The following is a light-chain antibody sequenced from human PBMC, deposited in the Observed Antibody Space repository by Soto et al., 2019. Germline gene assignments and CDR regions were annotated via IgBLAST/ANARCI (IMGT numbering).Light chain of an antibody. CDR1: QSVSSSY. J-gene: IGKJ4*01. Sequence: EIVLTQSPGTLSLSPGERATLSCRASQSVSSSYLAWYQQKPGQAPRLLIYGASSRATGIPDRFSGSGSGTDFTHTISRLEPEDFSVYYCQQYGSSPLSFGGGTPVEIK. CDR3: QQYGSSPLS. CDR2: GAS. V-gene: IGKV3-20*01.